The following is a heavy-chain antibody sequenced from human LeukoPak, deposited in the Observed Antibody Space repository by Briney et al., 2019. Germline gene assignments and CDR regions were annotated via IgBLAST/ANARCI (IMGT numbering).Heavy chain of an antibody. Sequence: HPGGSLRLSCAASGFTFSSYAMSWVRQAPGKGLEWVSAISGSGGSTYYADSVKGRFTISRDNSKNTLYLQMNSLRAEDTAVYYCAKLGDSLEWLLPYYGMDVWGQGTTVTVSS. CDR3: AKLGDSLEWLLPYYGMDV. V-gene: IGHV3-23*01. J-gene: IGHJ6*02. CDR2: ISGSGGST. D-gene: IGHD3-3*01. CDR1: GFTFSSYA.